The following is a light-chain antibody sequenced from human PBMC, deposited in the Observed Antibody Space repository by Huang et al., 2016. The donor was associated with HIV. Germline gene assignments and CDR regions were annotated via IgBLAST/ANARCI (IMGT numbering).Light chain of an antibody. V-gene: IGKV2-28*01. Sequence: DIVMTQSPLSLPVTPGEPASISCKSSQSLRHSSGYPYLSWYLQKPGQSPQLLIYLSSSRASGVPDRFSGSGSGIDFTLRISRVEAEDVGVYYCMQALQTPYTFGQGTKLEIK. CDR2: LSS. CDR1: QSLRHSSGYPY. J-gene: IGKJ2*01. CDR3: MQALQTPYT.